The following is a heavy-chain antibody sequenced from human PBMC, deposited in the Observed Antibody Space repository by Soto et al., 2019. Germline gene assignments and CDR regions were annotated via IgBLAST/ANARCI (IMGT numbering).Heavy chain of an antibody. V-gene: IGHV1-69*13. J-gene: IGHJ3*02. CDR1: GGTFSSYA. CDR2: IIPIFGTA. Sequence: SVKVSCKASGGTFSSYAISWVRQAPGQGLEWMGGIIPIFGTANYAQKFQGRVTITADESTSTAYMELSSLRSEDTAVYYCARDYGMATILRQTDAFDSWGQGTMVTVSS. D-gene: IGHD5-12*01. CDR3: ARDYGMATILRQTDAFDS.